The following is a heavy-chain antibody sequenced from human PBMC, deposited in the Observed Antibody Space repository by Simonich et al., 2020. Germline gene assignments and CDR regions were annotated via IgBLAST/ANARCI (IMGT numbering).Heavy chain of an antibody. V-gene: IGHV4-38-2*01. CDR1: GYSISSGYY. J-gene: IGHJ6*02. CDR2: IYHCGST. CDR3: ARVGYSNYYYYGMDV. Sequence: QVQLQESGPGLVKPSETLSLTCAVSGYSISSGYYWGWIRQPPGKGLEWIGSIYHCGSTYYNPSLKSRVTISVDTSKNQFSLKLSSVTAADTAVYYCARVGYSNYYYYGMDVWGQGTTVTVSS. D-gene: IGHD6-13*01.